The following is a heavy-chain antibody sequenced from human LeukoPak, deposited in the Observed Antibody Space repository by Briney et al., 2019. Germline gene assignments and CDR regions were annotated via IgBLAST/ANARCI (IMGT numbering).Heavy chain of an antibody. CDR1: NGSISSYH. D-gene: IGHD2-2*01. V-gene: IGHV4-59*08. J-gene: IGHJ6*02. Sequence: KPSETLSLTCTVSNGSISSYHWSWLRQPPGKGLEWIGHIHYTGVINYDPSLKSRVTMLVGTSKNPFSLEVTSVTAEDTAVYYCARLTRLVPVGTTYYHSLDVWGQGSTVTVSS. CDR3: ARLTRLVPVGTTYYHSLDV. CDR2: IHYTGVI.